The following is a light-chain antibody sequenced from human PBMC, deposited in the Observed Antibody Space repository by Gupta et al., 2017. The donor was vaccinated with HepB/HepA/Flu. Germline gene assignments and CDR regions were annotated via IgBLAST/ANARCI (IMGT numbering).Light chain of an antibody. J-gene: IGLJ1*01. V-gene: IGLV2-14*03. CDR1: SSDVGAYNY. CDR2: DVS. CDR3: SYTTSSTYV. Sequence: QSALTQPASVSGSPGQSITISCTGTSSDVGAYNYVSWYQQHPGKAPKLMIYDVSNRPSGVSNRFSGSKSGNTASLTISGLQAEDEADYHCSYTTSSTYVFGTGTKVTVL.